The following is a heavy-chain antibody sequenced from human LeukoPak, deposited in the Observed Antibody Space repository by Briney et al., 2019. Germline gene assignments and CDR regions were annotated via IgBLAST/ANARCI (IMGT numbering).Heavy chain of an antibody. CDR1: GYTFTGYY. CDR2: INPNSGGT. Sequence: GASVKVSCKASGYTFTGYYMHWVRQAPGQGLEWMGWINPNSGGTNYAQKLQGRVTMTTHTSTSTAYMELRSLRSDDTAVYYCARAGHRKYYYDNAYDYWGQGTLVTVSS. CDR3: ARAGHRKYYYDNAYDY. D-gene: IGHD3-22*01. V-gene: IGHV1-2*02. J-gene: IGHJ4*02.